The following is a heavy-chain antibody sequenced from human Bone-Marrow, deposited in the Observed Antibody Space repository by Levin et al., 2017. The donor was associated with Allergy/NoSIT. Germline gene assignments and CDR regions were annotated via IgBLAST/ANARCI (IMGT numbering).Heavy chain of an antibody. V-gene: IGHV3-23*01. J-gene: IGHJ3*02. D-gene: IGHD1-26*01. CDR2: SSNSGKST. Sequence: LSLTCAASGFTFSSYGMSWVRQAPGKGLEWVSGSSNSGKSTYYADSVRGRFTISRDNAKNTLYLQMNSLRAEDTAVYYCAKVWGGATLGAFDIWGQGTMVTVSS. CDR1: GFTFSSYG. CDR3: AKVWGGATLGAFDI.